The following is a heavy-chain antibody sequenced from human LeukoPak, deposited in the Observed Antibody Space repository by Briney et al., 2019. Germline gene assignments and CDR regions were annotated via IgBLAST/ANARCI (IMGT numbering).Heavy chain of an antibody. V-gene: IGHV1-69*13. D-gene: IGHD3-3*01. CDR1: GGTFSSYA. J-gene: IGHJ6*02. Sequence: SVKVSCKASGGTFSSYAISWVRQAPGQGLEWMGGIIPIFGTANYAQKFQGRVTITADESTSTAYMELSSLRSEDTAVCYCARTDFWSGYGALEYYYYGIDVWGQGTTVTVSS. CDR2: IIPIFGTA. CDR3: ARTDFWSGYGALEYYYYGIDV.